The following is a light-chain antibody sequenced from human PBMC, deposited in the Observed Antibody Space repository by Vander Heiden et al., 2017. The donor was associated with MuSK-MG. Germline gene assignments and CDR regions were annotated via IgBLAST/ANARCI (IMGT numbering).Light chain of an antibody. Sequence: SYLLTQPPSLSVAPAKTPRLTCGGNNIASKSPHLYRQTPGQAPDLAIYHHSHRPSGIPERFSGSNSGNTATLTISRVEAGDEADYYCQVWDSSSDHPYVVFGGGTKLTVL. CDR1: NIASKS. J-gene: IGLJ2*01. CDR2: HHS. V-gene: IGLV3-21*04. CDR3: QVWDSSSDHPYVV.